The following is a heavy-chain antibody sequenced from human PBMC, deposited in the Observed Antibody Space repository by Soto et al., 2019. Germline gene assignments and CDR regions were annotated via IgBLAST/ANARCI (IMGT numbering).Heavy chain of an antibody. CDR1: GFSVSSTY. J-gene: IGHJ3*02. Sequence: EVQLVESGGGLVQPGGSLRLSCAASGFSVSSTYMNWVRQAPGKGLEWVAVISNRGDTHYADSVKGRFSLSRDISDNTLHLQMSSLSAEDTAVYYCAREPRYCSGGSCSITGDAYDIWGQGTMVTVS. D-gene: IGHD2-15*01. CDR2: ISNRGDT. CDR3: AREPRYCSGGSCSITGDAYDI. V-gene: IGHV3-66*01.